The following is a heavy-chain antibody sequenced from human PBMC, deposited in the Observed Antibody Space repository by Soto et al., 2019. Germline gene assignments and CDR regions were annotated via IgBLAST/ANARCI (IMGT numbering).Heavy chain of an antibody. Sequence: EVQLLESGGGLVQPGGSLRLSCAASGFTFSRYDMSWVRQAAGKGLEWVSGISGSGGSTYYADSVKGRFTISRDSSKAILYLQMNSLTAEDTAVYYCAKSPRGSSWYEEYWGQGTLVTVSS. D-gene: IGHD6-13*01. CDR1: GFTFSRYD. V-gene: IGHV3-23*01. J-gene: IGHJ4*02. CDR2: ISGSGGST. CDR3: AKSPRGSSWYEEY.